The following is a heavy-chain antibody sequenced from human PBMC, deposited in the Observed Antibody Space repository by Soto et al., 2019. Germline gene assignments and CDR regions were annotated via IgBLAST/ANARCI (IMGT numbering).Heavy chain of an antibody. CDR3: ARGYGVRGVIIIPGAFDI. D-gene: IGHD3-10*01. V-gene: IGHV4-31*03. Sequence: LSLTCTVSGGSISSGGYYWSWIRQHPGKGLEWIGYIYYSGSTYYNPSLKSRVTISVDTSKNQFSLKLSSVTAADTAVYYCARGYGVRGVIIIPGAFDIGGQGKMVTVS. J-gene: IGHJ3*02. CDR1: GGSISSGGYY. CDR2: IYYSGST.